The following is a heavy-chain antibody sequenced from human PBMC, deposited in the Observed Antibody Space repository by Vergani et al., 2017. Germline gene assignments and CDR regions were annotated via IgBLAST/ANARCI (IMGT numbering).Heavy chain of an antibody. CDR2: IIPIFGTA. V-gene: IGHV1-69*18. D-gene: IGHD3-10*01. J-gene: IGHJ3*02. CDR1: GGTFSSYA. CDR3: AGDRRHGSGGYAGDI. Sequence: QVQLVQSGAEVKKPGSSVKVSCKASGGTFSSYAISWVRQAPGQGLEWMGRIIPIFGTANYAQKFQGRVTITADESTSTAYKELSSLSSEDTAVYYCAGDRRHGSGGYAGDIWGQGTMVTVSS.